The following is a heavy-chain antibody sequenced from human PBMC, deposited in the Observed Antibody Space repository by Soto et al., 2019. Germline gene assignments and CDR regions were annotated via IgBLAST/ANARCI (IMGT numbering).Heavy chain of an antibody. Sequence: QVQLQQWGAGLLKPSETLSLTCAVYGGSFSGYYWSWIRQPPGKGLEWIGEINHSGSTNYNPSLKSRVTISVDTSKNQFSLKLSFVTAADTAVYYCARGGVYCSGGSCYSYWFDPWGQGTLVTVSS. V-gene: IGHV4-34*01. CDR2: INHSGST. CDR3: ARGGVYCSGGSCYSYWFDP. CDR1: GGSFSGYY. D-gene: IGHD2-15*01. J-gene: IGHJ5*02.